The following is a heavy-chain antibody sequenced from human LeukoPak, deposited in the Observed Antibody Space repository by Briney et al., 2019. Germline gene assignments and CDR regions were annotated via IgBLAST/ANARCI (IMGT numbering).Heavy chain of an antibody. CDR2: IVPIFGTA. D-gene: IGHD4-23*01. Sequence: SVKVSCKASGYTFTSYDINWVRQAPGQGLEWMGGIVPIFGTANYAQKFQGRVTITADESTSTAYMELSSLRSEDTAVYYCARDLKHGGNSGIDYWGQGTLVTVSS. CDR1: GYTFTSYD. V-gene: IGHV1-69*13. CDR3: ARDLKHGGNSGIDY. J-gene: IGHJ4*02.